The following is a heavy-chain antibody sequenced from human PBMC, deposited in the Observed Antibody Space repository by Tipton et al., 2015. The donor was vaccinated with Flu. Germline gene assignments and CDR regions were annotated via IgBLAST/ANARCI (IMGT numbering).Heavy chain of an antibody. V-gene: IGHV3-66*01. CDR1: GFTGSSTY. J-gene: IGHJ4*02. CDR2: IYSGGKT. CDR3: ARDQNNYDPYFDY. D-gene: IGHD4-11*01. Sequence: SLRLSCAASGFTGSSTYMSWVRQTPGKGLEWISVIYSGGKTYHANSVKGRFTISRDESRKTLYLQMNDLRAEDTGVYYCARDQNNYDPYFDYWGQGALVTVSS.